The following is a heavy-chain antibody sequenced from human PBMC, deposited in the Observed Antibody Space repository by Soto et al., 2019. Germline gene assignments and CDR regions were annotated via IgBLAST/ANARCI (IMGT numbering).Heavy chain of an antibody. V-gene: IGHV3-23*01. CDR2: LSNTGRRT. CDR1: VFPFGANA. CDR3: ATEMGATQGPFDN. J-gene: IGHJ4*02. D-gene: IGHD1-26*01. Sequence: PGGSLRLSCVVSVFPFGANAMSWVRQAPGKGLEWVSGLSNTGRRTSYADSVKGRFNISRDNSENTVYLQMNSLRVKDTAVYYCATEMGATQGPFDNWGQGTLVTVS.